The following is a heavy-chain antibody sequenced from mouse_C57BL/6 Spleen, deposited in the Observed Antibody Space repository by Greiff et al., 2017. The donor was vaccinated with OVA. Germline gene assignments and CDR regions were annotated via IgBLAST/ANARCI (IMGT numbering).Heavy chain of an antibody. J-gene: IGHJ4*01. V-gene: IGHV1-55*01. Sequence: VQLQQPGAELVKPGASVKMSCKASGYTFTSYWITWVKQRPGQGLEWIGDIYPGSGSTNYNEKFKSKATLTVDTSSSTAYMQLSSLTSEDSAVYYCARGREDYNYAMDYWGQGTSVTVSS. D-gene: IGHD2-13*01. CDR1: GYTFTSYW. CDR3: ARGREDYNYAMDY. CDR2: IYPGSGST.